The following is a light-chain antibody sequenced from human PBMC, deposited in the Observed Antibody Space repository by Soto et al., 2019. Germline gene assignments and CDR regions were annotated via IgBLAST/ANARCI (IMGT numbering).Light chain of an antibody. CDR3: PQSLTSPWT. CDR1: ETINKY. V-gene: IGKV1-39*01. J-gene: IGKJ1*01. Sequence: DIQMTQSPSSLSASVGDTVTITCRASETINKYLSWYQHKPGKAPNLLVYVTSILQSGVPSRFSGSGSGTNFTLTINTLQPEDFATYYCPQSLTSPWTFGQGTKVDI. CDR2: VTS.